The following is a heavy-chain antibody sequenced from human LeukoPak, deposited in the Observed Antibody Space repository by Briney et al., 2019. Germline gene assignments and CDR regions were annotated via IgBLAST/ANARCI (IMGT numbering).Heavy chain of an antibody. Sequence: SETLSLTCTVSGGSISSYYWSWIRQPAGKGLESIGRIYTSGSTNYNPSLKSRVTMSVDTSKNQFSLKLSSVTAADTAVYYCARVSVTKPHFDYWGQGTPVTVSS. CDR2: IYTSGST. V-gene: IGHV4-4*07. CDR1: GGSISSYY. CDR3: ARVSVTKPHFDY. D-gene: IGHD4-17*01. J-gene: IGHJ4*02.